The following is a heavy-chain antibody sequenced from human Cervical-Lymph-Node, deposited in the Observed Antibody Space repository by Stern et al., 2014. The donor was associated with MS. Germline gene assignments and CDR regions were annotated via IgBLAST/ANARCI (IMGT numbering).Heavy chain of an antibody. V-gene: IGHV2-70*04. CDR1: GVSLITSGTR. D-gene: IGHD3-3*01. Sequence: QVTLRESGPALVKPTQTLTLTCTFSGVSLITSGTRVSWIRQSPGRALEWLARIDWNDKTFYNSSQMTRLTISKDTSKNQVVLTMTNVDPVDTATYYCARMMGSGYRHYFDYWGQGTPVTVSS. CDR3: ARMMGSGYRHYFDY. CDR2: IDWNDKT. J-gene: IGHJ4*02.